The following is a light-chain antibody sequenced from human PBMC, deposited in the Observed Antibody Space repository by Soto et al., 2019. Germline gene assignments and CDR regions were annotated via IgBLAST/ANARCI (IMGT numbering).Light chain of an antibody. Sequence: QSVLTQPPSASGTPGQRVTISCSGSSSNIGSNYVYWYQQLPGTAPKLLIYRNNQRPSGVPDRFSGSKSGTSASLAISGLRSEDEADYYGAAWDDSLSGPVFGGGTKVTVL. CDR1: SSNIGSNY. CDR3: AAWDDSLSGPV. J-gene: IGLJ3*02. V-gene: IGLV1-47*01. CDR2: RNN.